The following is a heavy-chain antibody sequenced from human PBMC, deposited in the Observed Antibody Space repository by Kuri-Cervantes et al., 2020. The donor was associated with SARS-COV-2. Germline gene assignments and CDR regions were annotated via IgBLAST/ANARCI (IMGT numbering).Heavy chain of an antibody. J-gene: IGHJ5*02. V-gene: IGHV1-69*05. CDR3: ARGVVVPAAIRGGRWFDP. Sequence: SVKVSCKASGGTFSSYAISWVRQAPGQGLEWMGGIIPIFGTANYAQKFQGRVTITTGESTSTAYMELSSLRSEDTAVYYCARGVVVPAAIRGGRWFDPWGQGTLVTVSS. CDR2: IIPIFGTA. CDR1: GGTFSSYA. D-gene: IGHD2-2*02.